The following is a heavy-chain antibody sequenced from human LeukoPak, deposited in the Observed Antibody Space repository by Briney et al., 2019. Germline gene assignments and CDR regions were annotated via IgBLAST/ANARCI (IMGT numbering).Heavy chain of an antibody. CDR2: IKSKSYGGTT. V-gene: IGHV3-49*04. J-gene: IGHJ4*02. CDR1: GFTFGDYA. D-gene: IGHD3-22*01. Sequence: PGRSLRLPCTVSGFTFGDYAMSWVRQAPGQGLEWVGFIKSKSYGGTTEYAASVKGRFTISRDDSKSIAYLQMNSLKTEDTAVYYCTSAPTYYYDSSGYWSFDYWGQGTLVTVSS. CDR3: TSAPTYYYDSSGYWSFDY.